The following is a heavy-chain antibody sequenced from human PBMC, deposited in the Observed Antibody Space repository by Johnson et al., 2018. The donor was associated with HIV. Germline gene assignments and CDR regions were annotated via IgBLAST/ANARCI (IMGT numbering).Heavy chain of an antibody. Sequence: QVHLVESGGGVVQPGRSLRLSCAASGFTFSDYYMNWIRQAPGKGLEWVSYISSSGSTIYYADSVKGRFTISRDNSKNTLYLQMNSLRAGDTAVYYCARAGKWSGDAFDIWGQGTTVTVSS. V-gene: IGHV3-11*04. CDR2: ISSSGSTI. CDR1: GFTFSDYY. CDR3: ARAGKWSGDAFDI. J-gene: IGHJ3*02. D-gene: IGHD3-10*01.